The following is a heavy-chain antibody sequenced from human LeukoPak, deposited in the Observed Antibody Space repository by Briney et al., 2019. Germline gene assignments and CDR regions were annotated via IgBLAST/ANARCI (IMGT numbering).Heavy chain of an antibody. J-gene: IGHJ5*02. CDR1: GGSFSGYY. V-gene: IGHV4-34*01. D-gene: IGHD6-13*01. Sequence: SSETLSLTCAVYGGSFSGYYWSWIRQPPGKGLERIGSIYYSGSTYYNPSLKSRVTISVDTSKNQFSLKLSSVTAADTAVYYCAKDIAAAGTRWFDPWGQGTLVTVSS. CDR3: AKDIAAAGTRWFDP. CDR2: IYYSGST.